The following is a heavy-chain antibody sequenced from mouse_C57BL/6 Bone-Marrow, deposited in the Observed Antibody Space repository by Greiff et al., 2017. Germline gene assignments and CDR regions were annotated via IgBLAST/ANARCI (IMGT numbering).Heavy chain of an antibody. CDR2: ISSGGSYT. CDR3: ARRATIVTTFAY. D-gene: IGHD2-5*01. CDR1: GFTFSSYG. Sequence: EVMLVESGGDLVKPGGSLKLSCAASGFTFSSYGMSWVRQTPDKRLEWVATISSGGSYTYYPDSVKGRFTISRDNAKNTLYLQMSSLKSEDTAMYYCARRATIVTTFAYWGQGTLVTVSA. V-gene: IGHV5-6*02. J-gene: IGHJ3*01.